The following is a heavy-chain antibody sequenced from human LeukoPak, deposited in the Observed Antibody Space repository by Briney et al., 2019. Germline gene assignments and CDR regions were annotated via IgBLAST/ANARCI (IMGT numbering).Heavy chain of an antibody. J-gene: IGHJ4*02. CDR3: ARDRSYDFWSGYSTPDY. V-gene: IGHV3-33*01. CDR2: IWYDGSNK. CDR1: GFTFSSYG. Sequence: GRSLRLSCAASGFTFSSYGMHWVRQAPGKGLEWVAVIWYDGSNKYYADSVKGRFTISRDNSKNTLDLQMNSLRAEDTAVYYCARDRSYDFWSGYSTPDYWGQGTLVTVSS. D-gene: IGHD3-3*01.